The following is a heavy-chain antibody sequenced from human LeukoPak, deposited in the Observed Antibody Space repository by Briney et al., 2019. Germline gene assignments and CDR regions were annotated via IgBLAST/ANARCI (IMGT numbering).Heavy chain of an antibody. V-gene: IGHV1-18*01. Sequence: GASVTVSCKASGYTFTSYGISWVRQAPGQELEWMGWISAYNGNTNYAQKLQGRVTMTTDTSTSTAYMELRSLRADDTAVYYCARGAAIVGATKGGDYWGQGTLVTVSS. CDR2: ISAYNGNT. D-gene: IGHD1-26*01. J-gene: IGHJ4*02. CDR1: GYTFTSYG. CDR3: ARGAAIVGATKGGDY.